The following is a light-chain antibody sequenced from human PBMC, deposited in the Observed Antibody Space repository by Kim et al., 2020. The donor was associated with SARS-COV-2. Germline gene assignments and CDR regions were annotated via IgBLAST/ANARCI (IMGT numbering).Light chain of an antibody. CDR1: SFDIGSAYH. J-gene: IGLJ2*01. CDR2: PDN. Sequence: QLVLTQPPSVSGAPGQRITITCSGSSFDIGSAYHVHWYQQLPGTAPRLLIYPDNKRPSGVPDRFSGSKSGTSASLAIAGLQADDEADYYCQSFDSRMNGVVFGGGTQLTVL. CDR3: QSFDSRMNGVV. V-gene: IGLV1-40*01.